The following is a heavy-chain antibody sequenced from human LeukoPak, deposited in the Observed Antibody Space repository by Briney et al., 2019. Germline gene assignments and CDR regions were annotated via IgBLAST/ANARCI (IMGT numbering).Heavy chain of an antibody. Sequence: PGGSLRLSCAASGFSLSSYWMSWVRQAPGKGLEWVANIKQDGSEKYYVDSVKGRFTISRDNAKNSLYLQMNSLRAEDTAVFYCARGSRWLQLTLFDYWGQGTLVTVSS. CDR2: IKQDGSEK. D-gene: IGHD5-24*01. CDR3: ARGSRWLQLTLFDY. CDR1: GFSLSSYW. V-gene: IGHV3-7*01. J-gene: IGHJ4*02.